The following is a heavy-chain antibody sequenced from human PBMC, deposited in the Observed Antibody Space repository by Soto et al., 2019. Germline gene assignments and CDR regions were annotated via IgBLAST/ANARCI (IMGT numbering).Heavy chain of an antibody. CDR1: GGTFSSYA. D-gene: IGHD2-21*02. V-gene: IGHV1-69*01. CDR2: IIPIFGTA. CDR3: ARDNYCGGHCWSPVE. Sequence: QVQLVQSGAEVKKPGSSVKVSCKASGGTFSSYAISWVRQAPGQGLEWMGGIIPIFGTANYAQKFQGRVTITADESTSPAYMELRSLRSEDTGVYYCARDNYCGGHCWSPVEWGQGALVTVSS. J-gene: IGHJ4*02.